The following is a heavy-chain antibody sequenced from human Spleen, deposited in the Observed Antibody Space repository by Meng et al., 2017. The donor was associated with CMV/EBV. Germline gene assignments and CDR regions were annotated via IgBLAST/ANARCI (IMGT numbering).Heavy chain of an antibody. V-gene: IGHV3-23*01. Sequence: GESLKISCVASGFTFSNYGMSWVRQAPGKGLEWVSGISASGDKTNYADSVKGRFTISRDNSKNTLYLQISSLRAEDTAVYYCAKDGGSYSGCWFDPWGQGTLVTVSS. CDR2: ISASGDKT. CDR3: AKDGGSYSGCWFDP. D-gene: IGHD1-26*01. J-gene: IGHJ5*02. CDR1: GFTFSNYG.